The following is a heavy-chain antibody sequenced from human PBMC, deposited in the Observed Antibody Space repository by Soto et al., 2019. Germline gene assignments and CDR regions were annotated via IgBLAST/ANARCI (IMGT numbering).Heavy chain of an antibody. Sequence: PGESLKISCRGSGFRFTSHWIGWVRQMPGQGLEWMGVIWPGDSDTRYSPSFQGQVTISVDKSVNTAYLQWNSLKVSDTAMYFCARHSLYSSSPSLAMDVWGQGTTVTVSS. CDR1: GFRFTSHW. D-gene: IGHD3-22*01. V-gene: IGHV5-51*01. CDR3: ARHSLYSSSPSLAMDV. CDR2: IWPGDSDT. J-gene: IGHJ6*02.